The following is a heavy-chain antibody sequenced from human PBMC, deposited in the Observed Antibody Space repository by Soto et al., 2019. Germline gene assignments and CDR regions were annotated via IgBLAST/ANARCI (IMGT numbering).Heavy chain of an antibody. CDR2: LSGSGTST. CDR3: AKATTNGGWFNPFDT. D-gene: IGHD6-19*01. CDR1: GFSFVNYA. V-gene: IGHV3-23*01. J-gene: IGHJ4*02. Sequence: GGSLRLSCAASGFSFVNYAMNWVRQAQGKGLEWVSGLSGSGTSTYYADSVKGRFTISRDNSRDTLFLQMNSLTADDTAVYYCAKATTNGGWFNPFDTWGQEALVTVSS.